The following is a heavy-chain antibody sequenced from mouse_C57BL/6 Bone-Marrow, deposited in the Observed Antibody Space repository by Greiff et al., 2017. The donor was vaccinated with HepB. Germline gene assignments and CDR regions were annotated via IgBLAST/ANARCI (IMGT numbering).Heavy chain of an antibody. D-gene: IGHD5-1*01. CDR3: TREYPYYFDY. V-gene: IGHV1-52*01. CDR1: GYTFTSYW. Sequence: VQLQQPGAELVRPGSSVKLSCKASGYTFTSYWMHWVKQRPIQGLEWIGNIDPSDSETHYNQKFKDKATLTVDKSSSTAYMQLSSLTAEDSAVYYCTREYPYYFDYWGQGTTLTVSS. CDR2: IDPSDSET. J-gene: IGHJ2*01.